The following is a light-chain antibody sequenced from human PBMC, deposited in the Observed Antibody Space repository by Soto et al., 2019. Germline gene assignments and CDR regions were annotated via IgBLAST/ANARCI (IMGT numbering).Light chain of an antibody. V-gene: IGLV2-14*01. CDR1: SSDVGGYNY. CDR2: EVS. Sequence: QSVLTQPASVSGSPGQSNTISCTGTSSDVGGYNYVSWYQQHPGKAPKLMIYEVSNRPSGVSNRFSGSKSGNMASLTISGLQAEDEADYYCSSYTSSSTRVFGGGTQLTVL. J-gene: IGLJ2*01. CDR3: SSYTSSSTRV.